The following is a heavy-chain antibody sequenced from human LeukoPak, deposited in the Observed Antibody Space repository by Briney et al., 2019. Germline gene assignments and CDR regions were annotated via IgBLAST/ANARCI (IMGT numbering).Heavy chain of an antibody. CDR3: ARDPGSAGL. D-gene: IGHD3-10*01. CDR2: ITSSSSYI. CDR1: GFTFSSYS. J-gene: IGHJ4*02. V-gene: IGHV3-21*01. Sequence: GGSLRPSCAASGFTFSSYSRNWVRQAPGKGLEWVSSITSSSSYIYYADSVKGRFTISRDDAKNSLYLQMNSLRAEDTAVYYCARDPGSAGLWGQGTLVTVSS.